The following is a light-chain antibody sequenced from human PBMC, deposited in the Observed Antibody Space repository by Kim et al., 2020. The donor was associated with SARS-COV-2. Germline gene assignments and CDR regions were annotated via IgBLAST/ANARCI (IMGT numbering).Light chain of an antibody. J-gene: IGKJ2*01. V-gene: IGKV1-39*01. CDR3: QQTYVTPYS. CDR1: HTITYY. Sequence: SASVGDRVTITCRASHTITYYLNWYQQKPGKAPKLLIFSASNLQSGVPSRFSGSGSGTDFTITISSLQPEDFATYFCQQTYVTPYSFGQGTKLEI. CDR2: SAS.